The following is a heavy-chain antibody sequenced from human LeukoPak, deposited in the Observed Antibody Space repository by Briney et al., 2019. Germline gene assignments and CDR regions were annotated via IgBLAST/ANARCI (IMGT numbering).Heavy chain of an antibody. Sequence: SETLSLTCTVSGGSIRSSYYYWGWIRQPPGKGLEWIGEINHSGSTNYNPSLKSRVTISVDTSKNQFSLKLSSVTAADTAVYYCAGHVDTAMAFDYWGQGTLVTVSS. J-gene: IGHJ4*02. CDR2: INHSGST. D-gene: IGHD5-18*01. CDR1: GGSIRSSYYY. CDR3: AGHVDTAMAFDY. V-gene: IGHV4-39*07.